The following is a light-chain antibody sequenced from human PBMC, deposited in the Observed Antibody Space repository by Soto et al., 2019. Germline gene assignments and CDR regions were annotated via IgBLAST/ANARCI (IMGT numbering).Light chain of an antibody. J-gene: IGKJ4*01. CDR2: EVS. CDR1: QSLVYIDGNTY. Sequence: DVVLTQATISLPVAVVPLASISCRSSQSLVYIDGNTYLTWFQQRPGQSPRRLLFEVSKRHSGVPDRFSGSGSGTDLTMKISRVEADDVRVYHCMQGPHWLLPCGGGTKVDI. V-gene: IGKV2-30*01. CDR3: MQGPHWLLP.